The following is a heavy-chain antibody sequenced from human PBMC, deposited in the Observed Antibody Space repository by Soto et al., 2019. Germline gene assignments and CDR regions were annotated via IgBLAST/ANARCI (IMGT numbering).Heavy chain of an antibody. D-gene: IGHD3-22*01. CDR2: INAGNGNT. CDR3: ARDMWYYYDSSGYFQDAFDI. Sequence: ASVKVSCKASGYTFTSYAMHWVRQAPGQRVEWMGWINAGNGNTKYSQKFQGRVTITRDTSASTAYMELSSLRSEDTAVYYCARDMWYYYDSSGYFQDAFDIWGQGTMVTVSS. V-gene: IGHV1-3*01. J-gene: IGHJ3*02. CDR1: GYTFTSYA.